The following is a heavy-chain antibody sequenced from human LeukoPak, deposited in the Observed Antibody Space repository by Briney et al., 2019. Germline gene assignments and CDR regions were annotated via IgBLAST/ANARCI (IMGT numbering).Heavy chain of an antibody. J-gene: IGHJ4*02. CDR3: ARFNPGSNYFDY. V-gene: IGHV4-59*01. D-gene: IGHD3-10*01. CDR1: GRSITTYY. CDR2: IYYTGST. Sequence: SETLSLTCTVAGRSITTYYWSWIRQPPGKGLEWIGYIYYTGSTNYNPSLKSPVTISVDTSKSQFSLKLSSVTAADTAVYYCARFNPGSNYFDYWGQGTLVTVSS.